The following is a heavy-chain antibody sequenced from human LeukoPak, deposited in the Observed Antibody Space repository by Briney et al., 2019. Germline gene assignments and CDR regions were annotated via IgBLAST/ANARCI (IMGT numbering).Heavy chain of an antibody. J-gene: IGHJ3*02. D-gene: IGHD3-22*01. Sequence: ASVKVSCKASGYTFTGYYMHWVRQAPGQGLEWMGRINPSGGSTSYAQKFQGRVTMTRDTSTSTVYMELSSLRSEDTAVYYCASWANYYDSSGYRHGAFDIWGQGTMVTVSS. V-gene: IGHV1-46*01. CDR3: ASWANYYDSSGYRHGAFDI. CDR2: INPSGGST. CDR1: GYTFTGYY.